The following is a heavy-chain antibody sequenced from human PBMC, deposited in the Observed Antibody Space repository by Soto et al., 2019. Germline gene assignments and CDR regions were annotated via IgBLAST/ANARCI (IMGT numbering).Heavy chain of an antibody. Sequence: QVQLVQSGAEVKKPGSSVKVSCKSSGGTFSRHTVSWVRQAPGQGLEWMGGIIPVFGSTNYAQKLRGRVTITADAWTATAYMELSSLRSDDTAVYYCAVTTGTSISGPPGWGQGTLVTVSS. V-gene: IGHV1-69*12. J-gene: IGHJ4*02. CDR2: IIPVFGST. D-gene: IGHD4-17*01. CDR3: AVTTGTSISGPPG. CDR1: GGTFSRHT.